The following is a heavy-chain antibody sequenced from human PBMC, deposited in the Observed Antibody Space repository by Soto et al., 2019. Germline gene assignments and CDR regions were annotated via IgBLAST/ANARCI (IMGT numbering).Heavy chain of an antibody. J-gene: IGHJ4*02. CDR2: INPDGSGK. Sequence: GGSLSISCAPSGFNFGASWMSWVRQAPGKRLEWVANINPDGSGKYYVDSMEGRFTVSRDNAKTSVYLQMTSLRAEDTAVYYCARDPSWGSLDYWGQGTLVTVSS. CDR3: ARDPSWGSLDY. D-gene: IGHD7-27*01. CDR1: GFNFGASW. V-gene: IGHV3-7*01.